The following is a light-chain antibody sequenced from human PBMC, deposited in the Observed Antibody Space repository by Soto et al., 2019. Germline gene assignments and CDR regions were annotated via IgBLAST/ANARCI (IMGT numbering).Light chain of an antibody. CDR3: HQRQYWPPIT. V-gene: IGKV3-11*01. CDR2: DAS. CDR1: QSVSSN. J-gene: IGKJ5*01. Sequence: EIEVTKCPCTRYSSKGERATLSCMSIQSVSSNLVWYKKKPGQAPRLFMSDASNRATGIPARFSGSGSGTDFTLTICSLEPEDFAVYYCHQRQYWPPITFGEVTRLEV.